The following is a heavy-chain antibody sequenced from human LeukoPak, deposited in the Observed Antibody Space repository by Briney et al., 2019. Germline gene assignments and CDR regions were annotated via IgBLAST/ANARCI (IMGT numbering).Heavy chain of an antibody. CDR2: INPSAGNT. CDR3: ARERPSKCYFDY. CDR1: GYTFTNYY. Sequence: GASVKVSCKASGYTFTNYYVHWVRQAPGQGPEYMGIINPSAGNTNYAQKFRGRITMTRDTSTTTDYMELSSLVSEDTAWYYCARERPSKCYFDYWGQGTLVTVSS. J-gene: IGHJ4*02. V-gene: IGHV1-46*01.